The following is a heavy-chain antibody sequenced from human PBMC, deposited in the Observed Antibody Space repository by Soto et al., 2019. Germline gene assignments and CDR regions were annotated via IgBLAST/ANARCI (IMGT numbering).Heavy chain of an antibody. V-gene: IGHV4-34*01. CDR2: INHSGST. CDR3: ARQNSDSSGYYVFDY. Sequence: PSETLSLTCAVYGGSFIGYYWSWIRQPPGKGLEWIGEINHSGSTNYNPSLKSRVTISVDTSKNQFSLKLSSVTAADTAVYYCARQNSDSSGYYVFDYWGQGTLVT. J-gene: IGHJ4*02. CDR1: GGSFIGYY. D-gene: IGHD3-22*01.